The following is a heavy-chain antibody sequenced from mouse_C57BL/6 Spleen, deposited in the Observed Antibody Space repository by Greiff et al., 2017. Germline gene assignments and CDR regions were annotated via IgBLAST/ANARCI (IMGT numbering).Heavy chain of an antibody. J-gene: IGHJ4*01. Sequence: VKLVESAGGLVQPGSSMKLSCTASGFTFSDYYMAWVRQVPEKGLEWVANINYDGSSTYYLDSLKSRFIISRDNAKDILYLQMSSLKSEDTATYYCAREGVTPYYAMDYWGQGTSVTVSS. CDR2: INYDGSST. CDR1: GFTFSDYY. D-gene: IGHD2-3*01. V-gene: IGHV5-16*01. CDR3: AREGVTPYYAMDY.